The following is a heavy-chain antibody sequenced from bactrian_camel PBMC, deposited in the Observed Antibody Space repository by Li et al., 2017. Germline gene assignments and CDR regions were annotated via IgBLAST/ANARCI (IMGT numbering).Heavy chain of an antibody. D-gene: IGHD5*01. Sequence: HVQLVESGGGSVQAGGSLRLSCEAPGYLVSSHYMAWFRQGPGKEREPVAGIDSDGITSYASPVKGRFTISKDNAKNTLYLQMNSLKPEDTATYYCAATGYCYKRWFEDYRHWGQGTQVTVS. CDR1: GYLVSSHY. J-gene: IGHJ4*01. V-gene: IGHV3S53*01. CDR2: IDSDGIT. CDR3: AATGYCYKRWFEDYRH.